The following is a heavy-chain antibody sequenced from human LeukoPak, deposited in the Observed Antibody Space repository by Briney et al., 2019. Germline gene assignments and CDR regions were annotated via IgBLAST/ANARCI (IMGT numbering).Heavy chain of an antibody. V-gene: IGHV3-53*01. D-gene: IGHD6-6*01. CDR3: ARDRIAARPIGYYYMDV. CDR2: IYSGGST. CDR1: GFTVSNNY. Sequence: QTGGSLRLSCAASGFTVSNNYMNWVRQAPGKGLEWVSLIYSGGSTYYADSVKGRFTISRDNAKNSLYLQMNSLRAEDTAVYYCARDRIAARPIGYYYMDVWGKGTTVTVSS. J-gene: IGHJ6*03.